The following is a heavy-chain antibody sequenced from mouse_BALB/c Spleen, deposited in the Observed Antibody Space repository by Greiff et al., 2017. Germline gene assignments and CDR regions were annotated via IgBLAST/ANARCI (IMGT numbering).Heavy chain of an antibody. J-gene: IGHJ4*01. V-gene: IGHV1S135*01. CDR1: GYAFTSYN. CDR2: IDPYNGGT. CDR3: ADLMDAMDY. Sequence: VQLQQSGPELVKPGASVKVSCKASGYAFTSYNMYWVKQSHGKSLEWIGYIDPYNGGTNYNEKFKSKATLTVDKSSSTAYMQLSSLTSEDSAVYYCADLMDAMDYWGQGTSVTVSS.